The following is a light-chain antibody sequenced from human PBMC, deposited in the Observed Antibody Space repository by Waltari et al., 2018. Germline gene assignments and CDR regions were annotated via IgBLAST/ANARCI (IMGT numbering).Light chain of an antibody. CDR1: QSISTS. CDR2: AAS. V-gene: IGKV1-39*01. J-gene: IGKJ2*01. Sequence: DIQMTQSPPPLSASVGDRITTTCPASQSISTSLNWYQQKPETAPQLLIYAASSLQSGVPSRFSGSGSETDFTLTISSLQPEDFATYYCQQSFSTPYTFGQGTKLEIK. CDR3: QQSFSTPYT.